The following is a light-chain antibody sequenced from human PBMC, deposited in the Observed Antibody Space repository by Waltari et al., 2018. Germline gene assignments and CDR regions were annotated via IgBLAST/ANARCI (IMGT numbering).Light chain of an antibody. J-gene: IGKJ2*01. CDR1: QSVGSNY. CDR2: EAS. Sequence: EIVLTQSPGTLSLSPGERGTLSCRASQSVGSNYVAWYQQKPGQAPRLLIYEASSRASGIPDRFSGDGSGTDFTLTISRLVPEDFAVYYCQHYGTSRTFGQGTKLEIK. CDR3: QHYGTSRT. V-gene: IGKV3-20*01.